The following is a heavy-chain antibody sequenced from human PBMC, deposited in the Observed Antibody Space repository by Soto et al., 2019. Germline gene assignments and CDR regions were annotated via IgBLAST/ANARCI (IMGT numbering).Heavy chain of an antibody. CDR2: IDPYETGI. J-gene: IGHJ5*02. CDR3: TRGTFGARES. V-gene: IGHV3-74*01. Sequence: EVQLVESGGALVQPGGSLRLSCAASGFAFGSERMHWVRQAPGKGLVWVSRIDPYETGISYADSVEGRFTISTDNARNTPCLQMNSLRAGDTAVYYCTRGTFGARESWGQGTLVTVSS. CDR1: GFAFGSER. D-gene: IGHD3-16*01.